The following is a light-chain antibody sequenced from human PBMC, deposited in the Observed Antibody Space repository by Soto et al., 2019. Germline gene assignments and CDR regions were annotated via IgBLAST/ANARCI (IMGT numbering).Light chain of an antibody. V-gene: IGLV2-14*01. CDR1: SSDVGYYNY. J-gene: IGLJ2*01. CDR2: EVS. CDR3: SSYTSSTTPAI. Sequence: QSVLTQPASVSGSPGQSITISCTGTSSDVGYYNYVSWYQQHPGKAPKLMIYEVSNRPSGVSNRFSGSKSGNTASLTISGLQAEDEADYYCSSYTSSTTPAIFGGGTTVTVL.